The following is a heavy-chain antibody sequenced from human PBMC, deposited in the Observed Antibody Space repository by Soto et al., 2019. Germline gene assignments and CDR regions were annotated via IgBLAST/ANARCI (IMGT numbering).Heavy chain of an antibody. CDR1: GYSFTSYW. CDR2: IYPGDSDT. Sequence: LGESLKISCKGSGYSFTSYWIGWVRQMPGKGLEWMGIIYPGDSDTRYSPSFQGQVTISADKSISTAYLQWSSLKASDTAMYYCARHGGYSYGYSWFDPWGQGTLVTVSS. V-gene: IGHV5-51*01. J-gene: IGHJ5*02. D-gene: IGHD5-18*01. CDR3: ARHGGYSYGYSWFDP.